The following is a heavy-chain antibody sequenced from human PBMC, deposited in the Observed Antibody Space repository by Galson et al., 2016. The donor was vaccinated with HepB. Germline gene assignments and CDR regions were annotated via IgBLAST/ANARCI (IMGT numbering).Heavy chain of an antibody. CDR2: IRSNTDGGTT. CDR1: GFNFRNAW. D-gene: IGHD2-8*01. V-gene: IGHV3-15*01. J-gene: IGHJ4*02. CDR3: TTDFSDVGETNGYSNY. Sequence: SLRLSCAASGFNFRNAWMSWIRQAPGKGLEWVGRIRSNTDGGTTDYAAPVKGRFSISRDDSRNMLELQMNSLKIEDTGVYYCTTDFSDVGETNGYSNYWGQGILVTVSS.